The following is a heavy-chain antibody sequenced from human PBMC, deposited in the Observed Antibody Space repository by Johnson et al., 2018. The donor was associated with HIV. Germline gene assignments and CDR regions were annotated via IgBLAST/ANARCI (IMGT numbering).Heavy chain of an antibody. J-gene: IGHJ3*02. Sequence: QVQLVESGGGLVKPGGSLRLSCAASGFTFTDYYMNWMRQAPGKGLEWVSHISSSGSTIYYADSVKGRFTISRDNAKKSLYLQMNSLRDEDTAVYYCARGRLGSSSSGDAFDIWGQGTMVSFSS. CDR2: ISSSGSTI. V-gene: IGHV3-11*04. CDR3: ARGRLGSSSSGDAFDI. D-gene: IGHD6-13*01. CDR1: GFTFTDYY.